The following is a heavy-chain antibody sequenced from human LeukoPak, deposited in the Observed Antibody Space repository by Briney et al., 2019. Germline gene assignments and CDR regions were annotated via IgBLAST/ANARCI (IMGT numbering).Heavy chain of an antibody. D-gene: IGHD3-9*01. CDR1: GFAFSSYE. CDR2: ISSSGSTI. V-gene: IGHV3-48*03. CDR3: AGGGGGVRYFDWLSEFDY. J-gene: IGHJ4*02. Sequence: GGSLRLSCAASGFAFSSYEMNWVRQAPGKGLEWVSNISSSGSTIYYADSVKGRFTISRDNAKNPLYLQMNCLRAEDTAAYYCAGGGGGVRYFDWLSEFDYWGQGTLVTVSS.